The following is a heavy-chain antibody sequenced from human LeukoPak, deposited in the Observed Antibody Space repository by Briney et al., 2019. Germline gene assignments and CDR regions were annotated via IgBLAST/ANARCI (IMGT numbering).Heavy chain of an antibody. CDR1: GFTFSNYV. J-gene: IGHJ3*02. D-gene: IGHD3-22*01. V-gene: IGHV3-23*01. Sequence: PGGSLRLSCVASGFTFSNYVMSWVRQAPGKGLEWVSAIGDSVGSTYYADSVKGRFTISRDNSKNTLYLQMYSLMAEDTAVYYCAKDPRVMVVADAVAIWGQGTMVIVSS. CDR3: AKDPRVMVVADAVAI. CDR2: IGDSVGST.